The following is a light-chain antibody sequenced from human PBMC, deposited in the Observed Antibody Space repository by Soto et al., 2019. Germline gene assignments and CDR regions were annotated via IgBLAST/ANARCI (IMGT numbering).Light chain of an antibody. V-gene: IGKV3-20*01. J-gene: IGKJ5*01. Sequence: EMVLTQSPGTLSLSPRERATLSCRASQSVSSSYLAWYQQKPGQAPRLLIYGASSRATGIPDRFSGSGSGTDFTLTISRLEPEDFAVYYCQQYGSSPRTFGQGTRLEIK. CDR2: GAS. CDR1: QSVSSSY. CDR3: QQYGSSPRT.